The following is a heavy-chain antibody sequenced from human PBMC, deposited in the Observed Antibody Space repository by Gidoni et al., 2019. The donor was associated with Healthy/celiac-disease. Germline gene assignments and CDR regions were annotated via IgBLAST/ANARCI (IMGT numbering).Heavy chain of an antibody. V-gene: IGHV3-9*01. CDR2: LSWKSGRI. CDR3: AKDRRGGGVPDAFDI. Sequence: EVQLVESGGGLVQPGRSLRLSCAASGFTFDDYAMHWGRQAPGKGRGGFSGLSWKSGRIGYADSVKGRFTIPRDNAKNSLYLQMNSLRAEDTALYYWAKDRRGGGVPDAFDIWGQGTMVTVSS. CDR1: GFTFDDYA. D-gene: IGHD3-16*01. J-gene: IGHJ3*02.